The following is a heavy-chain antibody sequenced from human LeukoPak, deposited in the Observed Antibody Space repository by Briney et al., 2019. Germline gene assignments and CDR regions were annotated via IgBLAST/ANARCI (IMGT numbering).Heavy chain of an antibody. Sequence: GGSLRLSCAASGFTFSSYGMHWVRQAPGEGLEWVAFIRYDGSNKYYADSVKGRFTISRDNSKNTLYLQMNSLRAEDTAVYYCAKNRGSDSSGYSDYWGQGTLVTVSS. J-gene: IGHJ4*02. D-gene: IGHD3-22*01. CDR1: GFTFSSYG. CDR3: AKNRGSDSSGYSDY. CDR2: IRYDGSNK. V-gene: IGHV3-30*02.